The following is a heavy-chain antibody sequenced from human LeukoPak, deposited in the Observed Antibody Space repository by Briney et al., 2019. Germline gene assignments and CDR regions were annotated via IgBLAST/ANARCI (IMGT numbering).Heavy chain of an antibody. CDR2: ISSSSSTI. J-gene: IGHJ5*02. D-gene: IGHD2-15*01. CDR1: GFTFSSYA. CDR3: ARSPRIVGSNWFDP. Sequence: GGSLRLSCAASGFTFSSYAMSWVRQAPGKGLEWVSYISSSSSTIYYADSVKGRFTISRDNAKNSLYLQMNSLRAEDTAVYYCARSPRIVGSNWFDPWGQGTLVTVSS. V-gene: IGHV3-48*04.